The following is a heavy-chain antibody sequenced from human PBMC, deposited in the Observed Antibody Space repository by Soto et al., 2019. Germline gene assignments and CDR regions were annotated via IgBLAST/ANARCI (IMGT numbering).Heavy chain of an antibody. CDR2: IKKDGSEE. V-gene: IGHV3-7*01. D-gene: IGHD6-19*01. Sequence: EVQLVESGGGLVQPGGSLRLSCAASGFTFSNYWMTWGRQAPGKGLEWVANIKKDGSEEYYVDSVKGRFTISRDNAKNSLDLQMNSLRAEDTAVYYCARSLGWRDAFDIWGQGTMVTVSS. CDR3: ARSLGWRDAFDI. CDR1: GFTFSNYW. J-gene: IGHJ3*02.